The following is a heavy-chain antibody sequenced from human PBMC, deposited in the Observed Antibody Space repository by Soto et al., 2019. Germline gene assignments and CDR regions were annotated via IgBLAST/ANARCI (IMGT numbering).Heavy chain of an antibody. V-gene: IGHV3-74*01. Sequence: GGSLRLSCAASGFTFSSYWMHWVRQAQGKGLVWVSRINSDGSSTSYADSVKGRFTISRDNAKNTLYLQMNSMRAEATAGHYCARDFRAAAAGEKGFDLWGEGPLVTVSS. CDR1: GFTFSSYW. CDR3: ARDFRAAAAGEKGFDL. D-gene: IGHD6-13*01. CDR2: INSDGSST. J-gene: IGHJ5*02.